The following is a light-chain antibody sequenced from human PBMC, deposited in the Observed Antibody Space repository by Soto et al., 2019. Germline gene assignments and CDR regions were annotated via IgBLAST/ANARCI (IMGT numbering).Light chain of an antibody. Sequence: QSVLTQPPSASGTPGQRVTISCSGSSSNIGSNTVNWYQQLPGTAPKLLIYSNNQRPSGVPDRFSGSKSGTSASRAISGLQSEDEADYYCAAWDDGLNVVFGGGTKLTVL. J-gene: IGLJ2*01. CDR3: AAWDDGLNVV. CDR1: SSNIGSNT. V-gene: IGLV1-44*01. CDR2: SNN.